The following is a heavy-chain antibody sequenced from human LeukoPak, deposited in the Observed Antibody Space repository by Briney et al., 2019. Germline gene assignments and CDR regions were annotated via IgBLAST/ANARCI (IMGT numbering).Heavy chain of an antibody. CDR3: AARRVLLWFGELKSGRAFDI. Sequence: SETLSLTCAVYGGSFSGYYWSWIRQPPGKGLEWIGEINHSGSTNYNPSLKSRVTISVDTSKNQFSLKLSSVTAADTAVYYCAARRVLLWFGELKSGRAFDIWGQGTMVTVSS. V-gene: IGHV4-34*01. CDR2: INHSGST. J-gene: IGHJ3*02. CDR1: GGSFSGYY. D-gene: IGHD3-10*01.